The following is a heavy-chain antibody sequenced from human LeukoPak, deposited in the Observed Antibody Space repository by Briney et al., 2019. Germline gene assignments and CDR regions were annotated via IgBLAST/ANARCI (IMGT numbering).Heavy chain of an antibody. Sequence: GGSLRLSCAASGFTFSSYAMSWVRQAPGKVLEWVSAISGSGGSTYYADSVKGRFTISRDNSKNTLYLQMNSLRAEDTAVYYCAKFLPTHIVVANYYFDYWGQGTLVTASS. D-gene: IGHD2-21*01. CDR2: ISGSGGST. J-gene: IGHJ4*02. CDR1: GFTFSSYA. CDR3: AKFLPTHIVVANYYFDY. V-gene: IGHV3-23*01.